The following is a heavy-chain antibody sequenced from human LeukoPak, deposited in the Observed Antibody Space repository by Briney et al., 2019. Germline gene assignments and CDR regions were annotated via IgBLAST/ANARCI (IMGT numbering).Heavy chain of an antibody. Sequence: ATVKVSCKASGYTFTGYYMHWVRQAPGQGLEWMGWISPNSGGTNYAQKFQGRVTMTRDTSISTAYMELSRLRSDDTAVYYCAREGRHYDSSGYYPVDYWGQGTLVTVSS. CDR2: ISPNSGGT. CDR1: GYTFTGYY. V-gene: IGHV1-2*02. J-gene: IGHJ4*02. CDR3: AREGRHYDSSGYYPVDY. D-gene: IGHD3-22*01.